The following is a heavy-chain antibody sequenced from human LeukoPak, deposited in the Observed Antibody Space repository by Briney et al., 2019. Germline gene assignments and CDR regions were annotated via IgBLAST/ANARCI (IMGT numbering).Heavy chain of an antibody. V-gene: IGHV3-74*01. D-gene: IGHD5-24*01. J-gene: IGHJ4*02. CDR2: IDNDGSTT. Sequence: GGSLRLSCAASGFTFSSYIMHWVRQVPGKGLVWVSRIDNDGSTTRYAESVKGRFTISRDNAKNTLYLQKNSLRVEDAAVYYCARDSDGYNFWGQGTPVTVSS. CDR1: GFTFSSYI. CDR3: ARDSDGYNF.